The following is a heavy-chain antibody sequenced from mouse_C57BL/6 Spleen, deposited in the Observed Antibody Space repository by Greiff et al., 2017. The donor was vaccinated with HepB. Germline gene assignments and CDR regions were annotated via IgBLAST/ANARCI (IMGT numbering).Heavy chain of an antibody. V-gene: IGHV1-85*01. CDR1: GYTFTSYD. Sequence: QVQLQQSGPELVKPGASVKLSCKASGYTFTSYDINWVKQRPGQGLEWIGRICPRGGSTKYNEKFKGKATLARDTSSSTAYMELHSLKSEDSAVYFCARGVWDCDVGGYYAMDYWGQGTSVTVSS. D-gene: IGHD3-3*01. CDR3: ARGVWDCDVGGYYAMDY. J-gene: IGHJ4*01. CDR2: ICPRGGST.